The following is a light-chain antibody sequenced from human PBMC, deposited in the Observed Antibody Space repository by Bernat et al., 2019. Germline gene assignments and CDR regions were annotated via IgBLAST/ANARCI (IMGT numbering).Light chain of an antibody. V-gene: IGLV3-19*01. J-gene: IGLJ1*01. CDR2: GKN. CDR1: SLSSYY. CDR3: NSRDSTGNLFV. Sequence: SSELTQDPAVSVALGQTVSITCQGDSLSSYYATWYQQKPGQAPVVVIYGKNNRPSGIPDRFSGPTSGNTASLTITGAQAEDEADYYCNSRDSTGNLFVFGIGTKVTVL.